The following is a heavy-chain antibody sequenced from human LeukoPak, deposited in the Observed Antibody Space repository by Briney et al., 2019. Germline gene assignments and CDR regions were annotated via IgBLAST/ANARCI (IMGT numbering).Heavy chain of an antibody. V-gene: IGHV3-30*18. J-gene: IGHJ4*02. Sequence: PGRSLRVSCAASGFTFSSYGMHWVRQAPGKGLEWVAVISYDGNDKYYADSVKGRFTISRDNSENTLYLQMNSLRSEDTAVYYCAKGCVSVAYLNYFDSWGQGTLVTVSS. CDR1: GFTFSSYG. CDR3: AKGCVSVAYLNYFDS. D-gene: IGHD6-19*01. CDR2: ISYDGNDK.